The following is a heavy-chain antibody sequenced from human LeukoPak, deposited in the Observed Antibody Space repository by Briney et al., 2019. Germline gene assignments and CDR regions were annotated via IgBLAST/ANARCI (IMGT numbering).Heavy chain of an antibody. CDR3: AREAVVVVPATWYFDY. Sequence: SSVTVSRQASGGTFSSYAISWVRQAPGKGREWMGRIIPILGIANYAQKFQGRVTITTDKSTSTAYMELSSLRSEDTAVYYCAREAVVVVPATWYFDYWGQGTLVTVSS. J-gene: IGHJ4*02. CDR2: IIPILGIA. V-gene: IGHV1-69*04. D-gene: IGHD2-15*01. CDR1: GGTFSSYA.